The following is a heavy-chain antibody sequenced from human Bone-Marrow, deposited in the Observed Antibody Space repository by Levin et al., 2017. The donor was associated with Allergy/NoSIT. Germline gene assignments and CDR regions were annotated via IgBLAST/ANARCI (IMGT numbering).Heavy chain of an antibody. J-gene: IGHJ5*01. Sequence: GGSLRLSCAVSGFTFSNYAMSWVRQAPGKGLEWVTGISGSDDSTYYIDSVKGRFTISRDNSKNTVYLQMNSLRAEDTAVYYCARGRSPVWYSSGWFDYWGQGTLVTVLS. CDR2: ISGSDDST. V-gene: IGHV3-23*01. CDR3: ARGRSPVWYSSGWFDY. D-gene: IGHD6-19*01. CDR1: GFTFSNYA.